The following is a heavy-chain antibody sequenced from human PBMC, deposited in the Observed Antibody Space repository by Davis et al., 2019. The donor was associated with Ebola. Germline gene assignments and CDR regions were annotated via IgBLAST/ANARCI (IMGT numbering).Heavy chain of an antibody. J-gene: IGHJ4*02. D-gene: IGHD3-22*01. CDR2: MNRRGRA. CDR3: ASLSIVVTERDC. CDR1: GGSFSDYY. V-gene: IGHV4-34*01. Sequence: PSETLSLTCAVYGGSFSDYYWGWIRQPPGKGLEWIGEMNRRGRAYYNPSLKSRVTISVDTSKDQFSLKLNSVTAADTAVYYCASLSIVVTERDCWGQGTLVTVSS.